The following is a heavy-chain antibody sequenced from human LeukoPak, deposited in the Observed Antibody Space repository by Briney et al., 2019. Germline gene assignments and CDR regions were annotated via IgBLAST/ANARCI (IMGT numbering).Heavy chain of an antibody. D-gene: IGHD2-15*01. Sequence: ASVKVSCKASGGTFSSYAISWVRQAPGQGLEWMGWISAYNGNTNYAQKLQGRVTMTTDTSTSTAYMELRSLRSDDTAVYYCARVYCSGGSCYNWFDPWGQGTLVTVSS. V-gene: IGHV1-18*01. CDR3: ARVYCSGGSCYNWFDP. CDR1: GGTFSSYA. CDR2: ISAYNGNT. J-gene: IGHJ5*02.